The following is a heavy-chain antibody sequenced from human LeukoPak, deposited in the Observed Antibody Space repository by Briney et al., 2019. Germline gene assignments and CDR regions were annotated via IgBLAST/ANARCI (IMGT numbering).Heavy chain of an antibody. D-gene: IGHD1-26*01. V-gene: IGHV4-39*07. CDR1: GGSISSSSCY. Sequence: SETLSLTCTVSGGSISSSSCYWGWIRQPPGKGLEWIGSVYYSGSTYYNPSLKSRVTISVDTSKNQFSLKLSSVTAADTAVYYCTRKGDITYYYYYMDVWGTGATVTVSS. CDR3: TRKGDITYYYYYMDV. J-gene: IGHJ6*03. CDR2: VYYSGST.